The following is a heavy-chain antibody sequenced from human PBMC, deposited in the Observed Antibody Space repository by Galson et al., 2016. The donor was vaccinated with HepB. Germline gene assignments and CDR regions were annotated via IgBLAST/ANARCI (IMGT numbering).Heavy chain of an antibody. J-gene: IGHJ4*02. Sequence: SLRLSCAASGFTFSTYAMSWVRQAPGKGLEWVSSITGRGLRTYYADSVKGRFTISRDNSKNTSFLEMNSLRAEDTALYYCAKDQNQDSSFYHPEPLADYWGQGTLVIVSS. D-gene: IGHD3-22*01. CDR1: GFTFSTYA. V-gene: IGHV3-23*01. CDR3: AKDQNQDSSFYHPEPLADY. CDR2: ITGRGLRT.